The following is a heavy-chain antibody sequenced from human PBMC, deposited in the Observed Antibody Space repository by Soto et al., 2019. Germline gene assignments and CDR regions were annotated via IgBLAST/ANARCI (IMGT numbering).Heavy chain of an antibody. CDR1: GGSFSDYY. D-gene: IGHD3-3*01. CDR3: ARDRSLDLWSGSWFDP. CDR2: IFYTGST. V-gene: IGHV4-31*11. Sequence: SETLSLTCAVYGGSFSDYYWTWIRQHPEKGLEWIGYIFYTGSTYYNPSLRSRATILVDTSNNQFSLRLTSVTAADTAVYYCARDRSLDLWSGSWFDPWGQGTLVTVSS. J-gene: IGHJ5*02.